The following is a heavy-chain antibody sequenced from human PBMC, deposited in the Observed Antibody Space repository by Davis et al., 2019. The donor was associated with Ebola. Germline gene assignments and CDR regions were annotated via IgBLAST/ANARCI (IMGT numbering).Heavy chain of an antibody. Sequence: PGGSLRLSCAASGFTFSTYSMSWVRQAPGKGLEWVSSISSDSAYIYYADSVKGRFTISRDNSKNTLYLQMNSLRAEDTAVYYCARATGMDVWGQGTTVTVSS. CDR3: ARATGMDV. V-gene: IGHV3-21*01. J-gene: IGHJ6*02. CDR2: ISSDSAYI. CDR1: GFTFSTYS.